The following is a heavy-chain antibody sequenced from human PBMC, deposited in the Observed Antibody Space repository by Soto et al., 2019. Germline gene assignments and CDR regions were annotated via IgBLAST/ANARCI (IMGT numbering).Heavy chain of an antibody. CDR1: GGTFSSYT. D-gene: IGHD3-10*01. CDR3: ARDYTYYYGSGSSSHAFDI. Sequence: GASVKVSCKASGGTFSSYTISWVRQAPGQGLEWMGRIIPILGIANYAQKFQGRVTITADKSTSTAYMELSSLRSEDTAVYYCARDYTYYYGSGSSSHAFDIWGQGTMVTVSS. J-gene: IGHJ3*02. V-gene: IGHV1-69*04. CDR2: IIPILGIA.